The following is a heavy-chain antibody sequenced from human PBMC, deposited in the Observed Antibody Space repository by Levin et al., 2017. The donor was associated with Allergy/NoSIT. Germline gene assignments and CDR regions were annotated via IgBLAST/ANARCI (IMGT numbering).Heavy chain of an antibody. Sequence: GGSLRLSCAASGFTFSSYPIHWVRQAPGKGLEWVTFISYDGSTKYYADSVKGRFTISRDNSKNTLFLQMNSLRAEDTAVYYCARPHIPAAGTLDYWGQGTLATVSS. CDR3: ARPHIPAAGTLDY. V-gene: IGHV3-30-3*01. J-gene: IGHJ4*02. D-gene: IGHD6-13*01. CDR1: GFTFSSYP. CDR2: ISYDGSTK.